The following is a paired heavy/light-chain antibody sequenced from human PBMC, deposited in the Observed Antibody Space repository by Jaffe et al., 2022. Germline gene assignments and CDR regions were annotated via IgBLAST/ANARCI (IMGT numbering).Heavy chain of an antibody. J-gene: IGHJ4*02. CDR3: AKGVITIFGVVTMTGRPYDY. D-gene: IGHD3-3*01. Sequence: EVQLLESGGGLVQPGGSLRLSCAASGFTFSSYAMSWVRQAPGKGLEWVSAISGSGGSTYYADSVKGRFTISRDNSKNTLYLQMNSLRAEDTAVYYCAKGVITIFGVVTMTGRPYDYWGQGTLVTVSS. V-gene: IGHV3-23*01. CDR1: GFTFSSYA. CDR2: ISGSGGST.
Light chain of an antibody. J-gene: IGLJ3*02. CDR2: GNS. V-gene: IGLV1-40*01. Sequence: QSVLTQPPSVSGAPGQRVTISCTGSSSNIGAGYDVHWYQQLPGTAPKLLIYGNSNRPSGVPDRFSGSKSGTSASLAITGLQAEDEADYYCQSYDSSLSEGVFGGGTKLTVL. CDR3: QSYDSSLSEGV. CDR1: SSNIGAGYD.